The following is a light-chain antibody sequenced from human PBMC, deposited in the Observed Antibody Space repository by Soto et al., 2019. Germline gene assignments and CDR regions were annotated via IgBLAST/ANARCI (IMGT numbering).Light chain of an antibody. J-gene: IGKJ2*01. V-gene: IGKV1-5*03. CDR1: QNINTW. CDR2: KAS. Sequence: DIQMTQSPSTLSASVGDTVTITCRASQNINTWLAWYQQKPGEAPKVLMYKASTLENGVPSRFSGSGSGTEFTLTISSLQPADFATYYCQHYVTYPSFGQGTKLEIK. CDR3: QHYVTYPS.